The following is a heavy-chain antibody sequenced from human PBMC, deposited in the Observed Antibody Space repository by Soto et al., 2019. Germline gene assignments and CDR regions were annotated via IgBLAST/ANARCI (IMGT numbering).Heavy chain of an antibody. CDR3: ARDWGYGDYDPVYFQH. CDR1: GGSISSGGYY. J-gene: IGHJ1*01. CDR2: IYYSGST. D-gene: IGHD4-17*01. Sequence: QVQLQESGPGLVKPSQTLSLTCTVSGGSISSGGYYWSWIRQHPGKGLEWIGYIYYSGSTYYNPSLKSRVTISVDTSKNQFSLKLSSVTAADTTVYYCARDWGYGDYDPVYFQHWGQGTLVTVSS. V-gene: IGHV4-31*03.